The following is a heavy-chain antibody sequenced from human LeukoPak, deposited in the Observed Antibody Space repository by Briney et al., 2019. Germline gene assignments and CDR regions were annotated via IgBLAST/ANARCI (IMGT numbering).Heavy chain of an antibody. J-gene: IGHJ4*02. CDR2: IYYSGTT. Sequence: SETLSLTCTVSGGSISNSYYYWGWTRQPPGEALEWIGSIYYSGTTYYKPSLKSRVTISVDTSKNQFSLRLSSVTAADTAVYYCASHKGFWGQGTLVTVSS. CDR1: GGSISNSYYY. CDR3: ASHKGF. V-gene: IGHV4-39*01.